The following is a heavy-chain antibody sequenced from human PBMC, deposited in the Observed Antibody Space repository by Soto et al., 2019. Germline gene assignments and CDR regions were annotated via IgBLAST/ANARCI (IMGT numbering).Heavy chain of an antibody. V-gene: IGHV3-21*06. CDR1: GFTFTRYS. CDR2: ISSTTNYI. J-gene: IGHJ4*02. CDR3: ARESEDLTSNFDY. Sequence: GGSLRLSCAASGFTFTRYSMNWVRQAPGKGLEWVSSISSTTNYIYYGDSMKGRFTISRDNAKNSLYLEMNSLGAEDTAVYYCARESEDLTSNFDYWGQGTPVTVSS.